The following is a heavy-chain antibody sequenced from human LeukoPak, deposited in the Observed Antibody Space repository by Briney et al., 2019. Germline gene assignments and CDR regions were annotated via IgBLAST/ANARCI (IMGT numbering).Heavy chain of an antibody. CDR3: ARSDSSGRYYFDY. CDR1: RGTFSSYA. Sequence: SVKVSCKASRGTFSSYAISWVRQAPGQGLEWMGRIIPIFGTANYAQKFQGRVTVTTDESTSTAYMELSSLRSEDTAVYYCARSDSSGRYYFDYWGQGTLVTVSS. D-gene: IGHD3-22*01. V-gene: IGHV1-69*05. CDR2: IIPIFGTA. J-gene: IGHJ4*02.